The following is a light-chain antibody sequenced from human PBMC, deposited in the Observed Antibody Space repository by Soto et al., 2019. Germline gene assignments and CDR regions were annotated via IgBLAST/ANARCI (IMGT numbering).Light chain of an antibody. J-gene: IGKJ5*01. Sequence: DIQMTQSPSTLSASVVDRVNITCLASQRISSWLAWYQQKPGKAPKILISDASILENGVPSRFSGTGSGTEFTLTISSLQPDDFATYFCQQYNSFSLITFGQGTRLEIK. V-gene: IGKV1-5*01. CDR3: QQYNSFSLIT. CDR2: DAS. CDR1: QRISSW.